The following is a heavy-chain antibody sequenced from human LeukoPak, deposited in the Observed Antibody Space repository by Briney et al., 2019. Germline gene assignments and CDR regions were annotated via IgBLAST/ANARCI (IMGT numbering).Heavy chain of an antibody. V-gene: IGHV1-2*02. CDR1: GYTFTGYY. CDR3: ARDEIGYSNYDY. J-gene: IGHJ4*02. D-gene: IGHD4-11*01. CDR2: INPNSGGT. Sequence: ASVKVSCKASGYTFTGYYMHWVRQAPGQGLEWMGWINPNSGGTNYAQKFQGRVTMTRDTSISTAYMELRSLRSDDTAVYYCARDEIGYSNYDYWGQGTLVTVSS.